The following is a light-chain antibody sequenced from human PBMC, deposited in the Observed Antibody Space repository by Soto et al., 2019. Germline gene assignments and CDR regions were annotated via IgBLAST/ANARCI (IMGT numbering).Light chain of an antibody. CDR2: SHN. CDR1: SSNIGSNT. V-gene: IGLV1-44*01. CDR3: AAWDDSLNGWV. Sequence: QPVLTQPPSASGTPGQRITISCSGSSSNIGSNTINWYQQLPGTAPKLLIYSHNQRPSGVPDRFSGSKSGTSASLAISGLQSEDETDYYCAAWDDSLNGWVFGGGTQLTVL. J-gene: IGLJ2*01.